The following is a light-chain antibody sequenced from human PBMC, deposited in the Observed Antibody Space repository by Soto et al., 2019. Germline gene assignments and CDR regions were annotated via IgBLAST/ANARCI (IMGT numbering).Light chain of an antibody. J-gene: IGKJ4*01. Sequence: DIQMTQSPSSVSASVGDRVTITCRASQDFSSWLVWYQQKPGKAPKLLIYGSTILESGVPSRFSGSGSGTEFSLTISSLQPDDFATYYCQQANSFPLTFGGGTRVEI. CDR2: GST. CDR3: QQANSFPLT. CDR1: QDFSSW. V-gene: IGKV1D-12*01.